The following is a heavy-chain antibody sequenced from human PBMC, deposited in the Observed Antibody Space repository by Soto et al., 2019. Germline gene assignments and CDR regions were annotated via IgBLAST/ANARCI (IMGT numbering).Heavy chain of an antibody. CDR3: ARVYAGLLWFGPSYGMDV. CDR2: INHSGST. V-gene: IGHV4-34*01. Sequence: SETLSLTCAVYGGSFSGYYWSWIRQPPGKXLEWIGEINHSGSTNYNPSLKSRVTISVDTSKNQFSLKLSSVTAADTAVYYCARVYAGLLWFGPSYGMDVWGQGSTVTVSS. J-gene: IGHJ6*02. D-gene: IGHD3-10*01. CDR1: GGSFSGYY.